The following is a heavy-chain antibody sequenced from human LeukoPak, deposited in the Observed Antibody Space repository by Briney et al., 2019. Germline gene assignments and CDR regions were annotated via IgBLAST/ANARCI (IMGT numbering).Heavy chain of an antibody. D-gene: IGHD2-15*01. CDR2: IYSGGST. CDR1: GFIVSSNY. J-gene: IGHJ5*02. CDR3: ASTHLGYCSSVSCQNDH. Sequence: GGSRRLSCAASGFIVSSNYMSWVRQAPGKGLEWVSVIYSGGSTYYADSVKGRFTISRDNSKNTLYLQMNSLRAEDTAVYYCASTHLGYCSSVSCQNDHWGQGTLVTVSS. V-gene: IGHV3-53*01.